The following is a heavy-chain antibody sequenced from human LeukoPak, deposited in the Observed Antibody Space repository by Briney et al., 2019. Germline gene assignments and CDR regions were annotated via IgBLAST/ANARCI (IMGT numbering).Heavy chain of an antibody. CDR2: ISGSGGST. CDR1: GFTFSSYA. Sequence: GGSLRLSCAASGFTFSSYAMSWVRQAPGRGLEWVSAISGSGGSTYYADSVKGRFTISRDNSKNTLYLQMNSLRAEDTAVYYCAKRTVVVPALYYYYMDVWGKGTTVTVSS. J-gene: IGHJ6*03. D-gene: IGHD2-2*01. V-gene: IGHV3-23*01. CDR3: AKRTVVVPALYYYYMDV.